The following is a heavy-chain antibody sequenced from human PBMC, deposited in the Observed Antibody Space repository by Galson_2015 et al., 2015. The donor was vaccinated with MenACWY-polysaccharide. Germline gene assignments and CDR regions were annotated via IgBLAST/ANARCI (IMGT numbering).Heavy chain of an antibody. Sequence: SVKVSCKASGYTFTYNDINWVRQATGQRLEWMGLMNPRSGHTEYAQKFQGRVTMTSNTAISTAYMELTSLRSEDTAVYYCARGHYAAWGQGTLVIVSS. CDR1: GYTFTYND. V-gene: IGHV1-8*01. D-gene: IGHD2-2*01. CDR2: MNPRSGHT. J-gene: IGHJ5*02. CDR3: ARGHYAA.